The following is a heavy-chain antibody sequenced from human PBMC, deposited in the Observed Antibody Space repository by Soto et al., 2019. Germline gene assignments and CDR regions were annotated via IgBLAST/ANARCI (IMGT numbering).Heavy chain of an antibody. V-gene: IGHV3-53*01. CDR3: ARVTPPYSSSWFDY. D-gene: IGHD6-13*01. CDR2: IYSGGST. Sequence: GGSLRLSCAASGFTVSSNYMSWVRQAPGKGLEWVSVIYSGGSTNYADSVKGRFTISRDNSKNTLYLQMNSLRAEDTAVFCGARVTPPYSSSWFDYWGQGTLVTVSS. CDR1: GFTVSSNY. J-gene: IGHJ4*02.